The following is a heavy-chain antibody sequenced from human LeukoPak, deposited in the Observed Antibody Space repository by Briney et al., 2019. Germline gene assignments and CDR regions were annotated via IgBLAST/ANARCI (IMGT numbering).Heavy chain of an antibody. D-gene: IGHD3-9*01. CDR3: AGALTGYPYFDY. J-gene: IGHJ4*02. V-gene: IGHV1-46*01. CDR2: INPSGGST. CDR1: GYTFTSYY. Sequence: ASVKVSCKASGYTFTSYYMHWVRQAPGQGLEWMGIINPSGGSTSYAQKFQGRVTMTRDTSTSTVYMELSSLRSEDTAVYYCAGALTGYPYFDYWGQGTLVTVSS.